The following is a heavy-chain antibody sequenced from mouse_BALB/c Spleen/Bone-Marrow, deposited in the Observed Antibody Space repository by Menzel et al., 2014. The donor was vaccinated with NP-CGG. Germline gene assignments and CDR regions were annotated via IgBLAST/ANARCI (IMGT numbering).Heavy chain of an antibody. CDR1: GFNIKDTY. V-gene: IGHV14-3*02. J-gene: IGHJ2*01. CDR2: IDPANGNT. D-gene: IGHD1-1*01. Sequence: EVQLQQSGAELVQPGASVKLSCTASGFNIKDTYMHWVKQRPEQGLEWIGRIDPANGNTKYDPKFQGKATITADTSSNTAYLQLSSLTSVDTAVYYCARYYYGSSLFDYWGQGTTLTVSS. CDR3: ARYYYGSSLFDY.